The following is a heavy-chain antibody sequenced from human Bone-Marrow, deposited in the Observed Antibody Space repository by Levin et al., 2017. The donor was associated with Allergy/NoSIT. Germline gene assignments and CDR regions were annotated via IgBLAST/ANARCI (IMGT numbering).Heavy chain of an antibody. Sequence: LSLTCAASGFTFSSYAMHWVRQAPGKGLEWVAVISYDGSNKYYADSVKGRFTISRDNSKNTLYLQMNSLRAEDTAVYYCARAKWFGELLWPLYYYYGMDVWGQGTTVTVSS. D-gene: IGHD3-10*01. V-gene: IGHV3-30-3*01. J-gene: IGHJ6*02. CDR1: GFTFSSYA. CDR2: ISYDGSNK. CDR3: ARAKWFGELLWPLYYYYGMDV.